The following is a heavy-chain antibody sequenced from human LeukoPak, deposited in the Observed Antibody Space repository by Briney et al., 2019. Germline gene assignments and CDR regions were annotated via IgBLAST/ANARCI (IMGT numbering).Heavy chain of an antibody. CDR2: IYSGGST. J-gene: IGHJ6*03. Sequence: GGSLRLSCAASGFTVSSNYMSWVRQAPGKGLEWVSVIYSGGSTYYADSVKGRFTISRYNSKNTLYLQMNSLRAEDTAVYYCASGSGSYRTPYYYMDVWGTGTTVTVSS. CDR1: GFTVSSNY. D-gene: IGHD3-10*01. CDR3: ASGSGSYRTPYYYMDV. V-gene: IGHV3-53*01.